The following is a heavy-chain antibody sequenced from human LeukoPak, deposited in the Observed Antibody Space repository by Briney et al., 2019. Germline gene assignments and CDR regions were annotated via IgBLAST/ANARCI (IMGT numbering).Heavy chain of an antibody. J-gene: IGHJ4*02. CDR1: GYTFTGYY. CDR3: ARGRYSNYVYYFEY. CDR2: INPNSGGT. Sequence: ASVKVSCKASGYTFTGYYMHWVRQAPGQGLEWMGWINPNSGGTNYAQKFQGRVTMTRDTSISTDYMELSRLRSDDTAVYYCARGRYSNYVYYFEYWGKGTLVTVS. D-gene: IGHD4-11*01. V-gene: IGHV1-2*02.